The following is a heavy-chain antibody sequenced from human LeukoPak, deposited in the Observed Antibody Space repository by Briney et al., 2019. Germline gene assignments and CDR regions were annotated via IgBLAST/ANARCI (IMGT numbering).Heavy chain of an antibody. V-gene: IGHV3-23*01. CDR1: GFTFSSYA. Sequence: GGSLRLSCAASGFTFSSYAMSWVRQAPGKGLEWVSAISGSGGSTYYADSVKGRFTISRDNSKNSLYLQVNSLRAEDTAVYYCARAISGNYYGYAFDIWGQGTMVTVSS. CDR2: ISGSGGST. D-gene: IGHD1-26*01. J-gene: IGHJ3*02. CDR3: ARAISGNYYGYAFDI.